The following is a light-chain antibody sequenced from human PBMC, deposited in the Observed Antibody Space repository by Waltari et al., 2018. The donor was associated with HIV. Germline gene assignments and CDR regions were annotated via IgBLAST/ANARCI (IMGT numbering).Light chain of an antibody. Sequence: VTQSPSSLSASLGDTVAITCRGTQAITTYLPWYQQKADKPPVLLVYSASTLQTGAPSRFRGSGSGREVTLSISGLQPEDFASYFCQQSYDSPFNFGPGT. CDR2: SAS. V-gene: IGKV1-39*01. CDR1: QAITTY. J-gene: IGKJ3*01. CDR3: QQSYDSPFN.